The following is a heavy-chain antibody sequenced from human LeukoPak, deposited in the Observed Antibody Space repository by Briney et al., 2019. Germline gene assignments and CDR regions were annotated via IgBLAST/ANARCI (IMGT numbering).Heavy chain of an antibody. CDR1: GYTFTTYY. V-gene: IGHV1-2*02. CDR2: INPNSGGT. J-gene: IGHJ6*03. D-gene: IGHD4-17*01. CDR3: ARDGIPTVTFYYYYYMDV. Sequence: ASVKVSCKASGYTFTTYYIHWVRQAPGQGLEWMGWINPNSGGTNYAQKFQGRVTMTRDTSISTAYMELSRLRSDDTAVYYCARDGIPTVTFYYYYYMDVWGKGTTVTVSS.